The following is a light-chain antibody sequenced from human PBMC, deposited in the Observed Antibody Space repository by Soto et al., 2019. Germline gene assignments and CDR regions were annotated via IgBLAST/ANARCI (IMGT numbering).Light chain of an antibody. Sequence: EIVMPHSAAPLSVSPGVRTTLSCRSSQSVSSNLAWYQQKPGQTPRLLIYGASTRATGIPARFSGSESGTEFTLTISSLQSEDFALYYCQEYNNWPAYTVGQGTELEIK. CDR3: QEYNNWPAYT. CDR1: QSVSSN. V-gene: IGKV3-15*01. CDR2: GAS. J-gene: IGKJ2*01.